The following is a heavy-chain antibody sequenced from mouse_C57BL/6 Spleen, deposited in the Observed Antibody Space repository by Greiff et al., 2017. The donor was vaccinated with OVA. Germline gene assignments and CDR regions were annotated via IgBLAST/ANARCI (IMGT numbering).Heavy chain of an antibody. CDR1: GYAFSSYW. D-gene: IGHD2-2*01. Sequence: VQLQQSGAELVKPGASVKISCKASGYAFSSYWMNWVQQRPGKGLEWIGPIYPGDGDTNYHGKFKGKATLTADKSSSTAYIQLSSLTSEDSAVYFCARRDGYGVDYWGQGTTLTVSS. CDR3: ARRDGYGVDY. V-gene: IGHV1-80*01. J-gene: IGHJ2*01. CDR2: IYPGDGDT.